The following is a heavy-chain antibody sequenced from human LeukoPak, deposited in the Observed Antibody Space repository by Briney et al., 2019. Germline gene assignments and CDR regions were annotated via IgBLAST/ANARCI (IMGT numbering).Heavy chain of an antibody. V-gene: IGHV3-33*06. Sequence: PGRSLILSCAAPGFIFSSYAMHWVRQAPGKGLEWVALIWYDGSDKYHADSVKGRFTTSRDNSKNTLYLQMNSLRVEDTAVYYCAKGLHMDVWGKGTTVTVSS. CDR3: AKGLHMDV. D-gene: IGHD2-15*01. CDR2: IWYDGSDK. J-gene: IGHJ6*03. CDR1: GFIFSSYA.